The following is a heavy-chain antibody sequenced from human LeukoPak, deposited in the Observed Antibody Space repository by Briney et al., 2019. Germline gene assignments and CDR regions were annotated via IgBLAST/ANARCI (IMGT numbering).Heavy chain of an antibody. V-gene: IGHV3-23*01. CDR2: ISGSGGST. J-gene: IGHJ4*02. CDR3: AKLTSGSGSSALFDY. CDR1: GFTFSSYA. D-gene: IGHD3-10*01. Sequence: GGSLRLSCAASGFTFSSYAMSWVRQAPGKGLEWVSVISGSGGSTYYADSVKGRFTISRDNSKNTLYLQMNSLRAEDTAVYYCAKLTSGSGSSALFDYWGQGTLVTVSS.